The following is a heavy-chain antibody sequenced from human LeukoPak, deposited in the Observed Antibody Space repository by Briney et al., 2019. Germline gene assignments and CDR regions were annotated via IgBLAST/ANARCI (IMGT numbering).Heavy chain of an antibody. CDR2: ISSSSSYI. D-gene: IGHD4-17*01. Sequence: GRSLRLSCAASGFTFSSYSMNWVRQAPGKGLEWVSSISSSSSYIYYADSVKGRFTISRDNAKNSLYLQMNSLRAEDTAVYYCARDRTTVTTLGWFDPWGQGTLVTVSS. CDR1: GFTFSSYS. CDR3: ARDRTTVTTLGWFDP. J-gene: IGHJ5*02. V-gene: IGHV3-21*01.